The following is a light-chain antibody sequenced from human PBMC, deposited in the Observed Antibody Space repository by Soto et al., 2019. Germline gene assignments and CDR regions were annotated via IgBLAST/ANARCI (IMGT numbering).Light chain of an antibody. J-gene: IGLJ3*02. CDR1: SSDVGGYNY. Sequence: QSALTQPRSVSGSPGQSVTISCTGTSSDVGGYNYVSWYQQHPGKAPKLMISDVSKRPSGVPDRFSGSKSGNTASLTISGLQAEDKADYYCCSSAGTYTSVFGGGTKLTVL. V-gene: IGLV2-11*01. CDR2: DVS. CDR3: CSSAGTYTSV.